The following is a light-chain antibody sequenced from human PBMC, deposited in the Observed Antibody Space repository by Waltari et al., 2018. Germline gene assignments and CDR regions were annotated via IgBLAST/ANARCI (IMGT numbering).Light chain of an antibody. CDR2: DVS. J-gene: IGLJ1*01. CDR1: NSDIGAFDS. CDR3: SSYSYITTLQI. V-gene: IGLV2-14*01. Sequence: QSALTQPASVSVSLGQPPTITCTGTNSDIGAFDSVFRYQQHPGKAPKLILFDVSHRPSGISNRFSGSKSGDTASLTISGLQPEDEADYYCSSYSYITTLQIFGTGTRLTV.